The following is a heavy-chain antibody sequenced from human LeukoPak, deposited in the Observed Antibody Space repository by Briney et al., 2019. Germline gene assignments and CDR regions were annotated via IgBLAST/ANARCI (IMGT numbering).Heavy chain of an antibody. CDR3: ARRRSESGWYGGLYYYYGMDV. V-gene: IGHV1-18*01. J-gene: IGHJ6*02. D-gene: IGHD6-19*01. Sequence: ASVKVSCKASGYTFTSYGISWVRQAPGQGLEWMGWISAYNGNTNYAQKLQGRVTMTTDTSTSTAYMELRSLRSDDTAVYYCARRRSESGWYGGLYYYYGMDVWGQGTTVTVSS. CDR2: ISAYNGNT. CDR1: GYTFTSYG.